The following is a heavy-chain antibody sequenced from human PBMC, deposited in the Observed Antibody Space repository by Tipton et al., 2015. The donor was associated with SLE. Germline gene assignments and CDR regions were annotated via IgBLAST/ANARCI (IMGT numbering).Heavy chain of an antibody. D-gene: IGHD6-19*01. CDR2: IYTSGST. V-gene: IGHV4-4*07. Sequence: TLSLTCTVSGGSISSYYWSWIRQPAGKGLEWIWRIYTSGSTNYNPSLKSRVTISVYTSKNQFSLKLSSVTAADTAVYYCARSMRVGSEDYWGQGTLVTVSS. CDR3: ARSMRVGSEDY. J-gene: IGHJ4*02. CDR1: GGSISSYY.